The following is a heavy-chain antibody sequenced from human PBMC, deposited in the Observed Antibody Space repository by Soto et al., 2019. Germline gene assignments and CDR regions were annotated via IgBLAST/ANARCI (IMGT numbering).Heavy chain of an antibody. CDR1: GFTFSSYG. J-gene: IGHJ4*02. D-gene: IGHD3-10*01. V-gene: IGHV3-33*01. CDR3: AREVGGWFGEIDY. Sequence: QVQLVESGGGVVQPGRSLRLSCAASGFTFSSYGMHWVRQAPGKGLEWVAVIWYDGSNKYYADSVKGRFTISRDNSKNTRFLQMNILRAGDPAVYYFAREVGGWFGEIDYWGQGTPVTVSS. CDR2: IWYDGSNK.